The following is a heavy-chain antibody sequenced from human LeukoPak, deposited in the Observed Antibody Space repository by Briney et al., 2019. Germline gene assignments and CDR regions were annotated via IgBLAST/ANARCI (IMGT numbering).Heavy chain of an antibody. CDR2: ISGSGGST. V-gene: IGHV3-23*01. Sequence: PGGSLRLSCAASGFTFSSYGMSWVRQAPGKGLEWVSAISGSGGSTYYADSVKGRFTISRDNSKYTLYLQMNSLRAEDTAAYYCAREDVGCTNGVCYGGRDAFDIWGQGTMVTVSS. CDR1: GFTFSSYG. CDR3: AREDVGCTNGVCYGGRDAFDI. D-gene: IGHD2-8*01. J-gene: IGHJ3*02.